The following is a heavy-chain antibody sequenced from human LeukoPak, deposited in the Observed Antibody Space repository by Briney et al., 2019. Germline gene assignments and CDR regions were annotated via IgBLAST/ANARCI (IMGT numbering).Heavy chain of an antibody. V-gene: IGHV1-24*01. Sequence: EGSVKVSCEVSGYTLTELSMHWVRQAPGKGLEWMGGFDPEDGETIYAQKFQGRVTMTEDTSTDTAYMELSSLRSEDTAVYYCATEYSSSSGLDYWGQGTLVTVSS. CDR3: ATEYSSSSGLDY. CDR1: GYTLTELS. D-gene: IGHD6-6*01. CDR2: FDPEDGET. J-gene: IGHJ4*02.